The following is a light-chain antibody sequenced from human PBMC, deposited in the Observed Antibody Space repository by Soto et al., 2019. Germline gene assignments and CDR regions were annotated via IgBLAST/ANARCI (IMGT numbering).Light chain of an antibody. J-gene: IGKJ1*01. Sequence: EIVITQSPPTLSVSPGEKATLSCRASESTNNYLAWYQQKPGQAPRLLIDGASTRATGIPARFSGSGSGTEFTLTISSLQSEDFAVYYCQQYSNWPTWTFGQGTKVDIK. CDR2: GAS. V-gene: IGKV3-15*01. CDR1: ESTNNY. CDR3: QQYSNWPTWT.